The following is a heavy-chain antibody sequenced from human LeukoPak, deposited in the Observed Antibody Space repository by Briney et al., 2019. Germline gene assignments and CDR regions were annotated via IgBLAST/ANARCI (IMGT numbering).Heavy chain of an antibody. CDR3: ARGGRGAQQQPVGLSCFDY. CDR2: IYYSGTT. J-gene: IGHJ4*02. D-gene: IGHD6-13*01. V-gene: IGHV4-39*07. Sequence: PSETLSLTCTVSGGSISSSSYYWGWIRQPPGKGLEWIGNIYYSGTTNHNPSLQSRVTISVDTSKNQFSLKLNSVTAADTAVYHCARGGRGAQQQPVGLSCFDYWGQGTLVTVSS. CDR1: GGSISSSSYY.